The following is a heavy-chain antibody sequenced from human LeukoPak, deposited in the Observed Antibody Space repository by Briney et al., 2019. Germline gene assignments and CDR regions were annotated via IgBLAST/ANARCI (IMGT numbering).Heavy chain of an antibody. V-gene: IGHV3-7*02. J-gene: IGHJ4*02. D-gene: IGHD4-17*01. CDR3: AITGGPTVTAFDL. Sequence: GGSLRLSCVASGFIFRNYWMSWVRQAPGKGLEWVANINHDGGDKNYVNSVKGRFTISRDNAKSSLYLQMNSLRVEDTAVYYCAITGGPTVTAFDLWGQGILVTVSS. CDR1: GFIFRNYW. CDR2: INHDGGDK.